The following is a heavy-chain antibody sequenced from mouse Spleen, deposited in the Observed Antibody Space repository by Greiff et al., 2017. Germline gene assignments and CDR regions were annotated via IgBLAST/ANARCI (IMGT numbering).Heavy chain of an antibody. D-gene: IGHD2-10*01. Sequence: QVQLQQPGAELVRPGTSVKLSCKASGYTFTSYWMHWVKQRPGQGLEWIGVIDPSDSYTNYNQKFKGKATLTVDTSSSTAYMQLSSLTSEDSAVYYCARGLLWPYYFDYWGQGTTLTVSS. CDR3: ARGLLWPYYFDY. CDR2: IDPSDSYT. CDR1: GYTFTSYW. J-gene: IGHJ2*01. V-gene: IGHV1-59*01.